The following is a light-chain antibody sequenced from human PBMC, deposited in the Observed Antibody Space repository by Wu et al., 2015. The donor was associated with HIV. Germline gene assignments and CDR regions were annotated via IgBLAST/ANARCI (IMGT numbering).Light chain of an antibody. CDR3: QQYVSSPT. Sequence: EIVLTRSPGTLSLSPGERATLSCRTSQSLDNSYLAWYQQKPGQAPRLLIYATSNRATGIPDRISGSGSGTLFTLTISRLEPEDSAVYFCQQYVSSPTFGQGTRLEIK. J-gene: IGKJ5*01. CDR2: ATS. V-gene: IGKV3-20*01. CDR1: QSLDNSY.